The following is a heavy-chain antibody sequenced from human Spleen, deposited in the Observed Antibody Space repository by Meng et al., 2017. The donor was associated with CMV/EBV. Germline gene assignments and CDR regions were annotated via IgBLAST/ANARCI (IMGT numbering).Heavy chain of an antibody. V-gene: IGHV3-43*01. D-gene: IGHD6-13*01. CDR1: GFTFDDYT. CDR2: ITWDGGST. J-gene: IGHJ1*01. Sequence: GESLKISCAASGFTFDDYTIHWVRQAPGKGLEWVSFITWDGGSTYYADSVKGRFTISRDNTKNSLYLQMNSLKTDDTAVYYCAKDGAAVDPAEYLHHWGQGTLGTVSS. CDR3: AKDGAAVDPAEYLHH.